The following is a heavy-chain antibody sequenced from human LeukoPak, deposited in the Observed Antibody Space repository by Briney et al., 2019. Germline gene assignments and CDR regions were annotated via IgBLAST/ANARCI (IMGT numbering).Heavy chain of an antibody. J-gene: IGHJ4*02. CDR1: GFTVSSNY. Sequence: PGGSLRLSCAASGFTVSSNYMSWVRQAPGKGLEWVSVIYSGGSTYYADSVKGRFTISRDNTKNSLYLQMNSLRVEDTAVYYCARISDCSGGSCYSKNYWGQGTLVTVSS. CDR3: ARISDCSGGSCYSKNY. CDR2: IYSGGST. V-gene: IGHV3-53*01. D-gene: IGHD2-15*01.